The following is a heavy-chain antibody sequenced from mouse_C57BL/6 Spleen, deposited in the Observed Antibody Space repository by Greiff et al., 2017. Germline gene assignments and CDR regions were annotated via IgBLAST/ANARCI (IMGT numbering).Heavy chain of an antibody. CDR2: IYPGDGDT. V-gene: IGHV1-80*01. Sequence: VQLQQSGAELVKPGASVKISCKASGYAFSSYWMNWVQQRPGKGLEWIGQIYPGDGDTNYNGKSKGKATLTADKSSSTAYMQLSSLTSEDSAVYFFARYGNYAYWGQGTLVTVSA. CDR1: GYAFSSYW. J-gene: IGHJ3*01. D-gene: IGHD2-1*01. CDR3: ARYGNYAY.